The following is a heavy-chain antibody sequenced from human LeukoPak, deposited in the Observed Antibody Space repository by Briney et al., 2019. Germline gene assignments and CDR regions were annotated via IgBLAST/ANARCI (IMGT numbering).Heavy chain of an antibody. Sequence: SETLSLTCTVSGGSISSYYWSWIRQPAGKGLEWIGRIYTSGSTNYNPSLKSRVTMSVDTSKNQFSLKLSSETAADTAVYYCARGRDSGSYYFLDYWGQGTLVTVSS. CDR2: IYTSGST. CDR1: GGSISSYY. D-gene: IGHD1-26*01. CDR3: ARGRDSGSYYFLDY. V-gene: IGHV4-4*07. J-gene: IGHJ4*02.